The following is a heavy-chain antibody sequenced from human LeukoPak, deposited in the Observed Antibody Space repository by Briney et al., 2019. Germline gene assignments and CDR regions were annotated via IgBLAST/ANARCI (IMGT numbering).Heavy chain of an antibody. D-gene: IGHD1-26*01. CDR2: INHSGST. Sequence: PSETLSLTCAVYGGSFSGYHWSWIRQPPGKGLEWIGEINHSGSTNYNPSLKSRVTISVDTSKNPFSLKLSSVTAADTAVYYCASAKVGATGLFDYWGQGTLVTVSS. CDR3: ASAKVGATGLFDY. V-gene: IGHV4-34*01. CDR1: GGSFSGYH. J-gene: IGHJ4*02.